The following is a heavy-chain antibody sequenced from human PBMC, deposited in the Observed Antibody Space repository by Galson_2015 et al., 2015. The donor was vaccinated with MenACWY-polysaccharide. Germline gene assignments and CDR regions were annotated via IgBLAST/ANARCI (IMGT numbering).Heavy chain of an antibody. CDR2: IIPGLDKP. Sequence: SVKVSCKASGGSFSTFSFSWVRQAPGQGLEWMGRIIPGLDKPNYAQKFQGRVTITADTSTGTANMELSSLRFEDTAVYYCASLLGEAPAQTGAFDIWGQGAVVTVSS. CDR1: GGSFSTFS. V-gene: IGHV1-69*02. D-gene: IGHD3-16*01. J-gene: IGHJ3*02. CDR3: ASLLGEAPAQTGAFDI.